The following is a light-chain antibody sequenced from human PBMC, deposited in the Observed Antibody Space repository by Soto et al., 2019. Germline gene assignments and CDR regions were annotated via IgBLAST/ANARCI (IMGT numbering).Light chain of an antibody. CDR2: GAS. CDR3: QQYGSSSWT. CDR1: QSVSSSY. Sequence: VVTQAPATLSVYTGERATLSCTASQSVSSSYLAWYQQKPGQAPRLLIYGASSRATGIPDRFSGSGSGTDFTLTISRLEPEDFAVYYCQQYGSSSWTFGQGTTADI. V-gene: IGKV3-20*01. J-gene: IGKJ1*01.